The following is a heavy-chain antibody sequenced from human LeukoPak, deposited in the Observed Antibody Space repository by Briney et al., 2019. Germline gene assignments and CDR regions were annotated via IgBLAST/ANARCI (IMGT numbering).Heavy chain of an antibody. CDR2: IWYDGSNK. D-gene: IGHD6-19*01. Sequence: PGGSLRLSCAASGYTFSSYGMHWVRQAPGKGLEWVAVIWYDGSNKYYADSVKGRFTISRDNSKNTLYLQMNSLRAEDTAVHYCARDDAAVTGALDFWGQGTLVTVSS. J-gene: IGHJ4*02. V-gene: IGHV3-33*01. CDR3: ARDDAAVTGALDF. CDR1: GYTFSSYG.